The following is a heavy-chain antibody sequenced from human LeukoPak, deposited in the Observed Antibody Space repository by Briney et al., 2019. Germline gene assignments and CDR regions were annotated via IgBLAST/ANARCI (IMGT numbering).Heavy chain of an antibody. CDR2: IFPGDSDS. V-gene: IGHV5-51*01. D-gene: IGHD5-18*01. CDR3: VRASEDPTMGYYFDH. J-gene: IGHJ4*02. Sequence: GESLKISCKAAGYSFTSYWIAWVRQMPGKGPEWMGFIFPGDSDSRYSPSFYGQVSFSVNRSSSTANLQWSSLQASDTAIYYCVRASEDPTMGYYFDHWGQGTLVTVSS. CDR1: GYSFTSYW.